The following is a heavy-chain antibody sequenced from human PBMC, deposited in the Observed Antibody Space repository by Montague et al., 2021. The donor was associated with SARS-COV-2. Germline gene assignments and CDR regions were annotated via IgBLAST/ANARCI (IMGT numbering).Heavy chain of an antibody. CDR2: IDWDGDK. Sequence: PALVKPTQTLTLTCTFSGFSLSTSGMCVSWIRQPPGKALEWLALIDWDGDKYYSTSLKTRLTISKDTSKNQVVPTMTNMDPVDTATYYCARIQAGLWPNYYYYGMDVWGQGTTVTVSS. CDR1: GFSLSTSGMC. CDR3: ARIQAGLWPNYYYYGMDV. D-gene: IGHD5-18*01. V-gene: IGHV2-70*01. J-gene: IGHJ6*02.